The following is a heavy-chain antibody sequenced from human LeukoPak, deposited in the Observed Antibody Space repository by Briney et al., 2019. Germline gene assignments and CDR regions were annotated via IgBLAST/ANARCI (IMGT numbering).Heavy chain of an antibody. CDR1: GGSISSDGYY. V-gene: IGHV4-61*02. J-gene: IGHJ4*02. Sequence: SETLSLTCTVSGGSISSDGYYWSWIRQPAGKGLEWIGRIYTSGSTNYNPSLKSRVTISVDTAKNQFSLKLSSVTAADTAVYDCARERGVTYYYGSGSYPDYWGQGTLVAVSS. CDR3: ARERGVTYYYGSGSYPDY. D-gene: IGHD3-10*01. CDR2: IYTSGST.